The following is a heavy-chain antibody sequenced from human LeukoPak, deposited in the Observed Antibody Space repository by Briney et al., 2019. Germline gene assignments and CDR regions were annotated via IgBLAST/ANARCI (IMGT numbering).Heavy chain of an antibody. V-gene: IGHV4-34*01. CDR3: ARGREGSGYQLRRYYYYYMDV. Sequence: SETLSLTCAVYGGSFSGYYWSWIRQPPGKGLEWIGEINHSGSTNYNPSLKSRVTISVDTSKNQFSLKLSSVTAADTAVYYCARGREGSGYQLRRYYYYYMDVWGKGTTVTVSS. J-gene: IGHJ6*03. CDR1: GGSFSGYY. D-gene: IGHD3-3*01. CDR2: INHSGST.